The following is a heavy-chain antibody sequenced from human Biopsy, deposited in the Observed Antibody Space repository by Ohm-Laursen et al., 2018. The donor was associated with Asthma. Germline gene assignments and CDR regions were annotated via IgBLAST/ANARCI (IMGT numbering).Heavy chain of an antibody. CDR1: GFNFKTYA. CDR2: ISYDGSNK. J-gene: IGHJ4*02. CDR3: ARDMNRDGWYFDY. D-gene: IGHD5-24*01. Sequence: SLRLSCTASGFNFKTYAMHWVRQAPGKGLEWVAVISYDGSNKYYADSVKGRFTISRDNSKNTLYLQMNSLRGDDTAVYYCARDMNRDGWYFDYWGQGTLVTVSS. V-gene: IGHV3-30-3*01.